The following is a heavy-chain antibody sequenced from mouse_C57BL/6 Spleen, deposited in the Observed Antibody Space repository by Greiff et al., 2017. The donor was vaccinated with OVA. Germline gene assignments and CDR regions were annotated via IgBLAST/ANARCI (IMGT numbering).Heavy chain of an antibody. D-gene: IGHD1-1*01. V-gene: IGHV1-50*01. CDR3: ARDYYYGSSYGYFDV. CDR2: IDPSDSDT. J-gene: IGHJ1*03. CDR1: GYTFTSYW. Sequence: QVQLQQPGAELVKPGASVKLSCKASGYTFTSYWMPWVKQRPGQGLEWIGEIDPSDSDTTYHQKFTGKATLTVDTSSSTAYMQLRSLTSEDSAVYFCARDYYYGSSYGYFDVWGTGTTVTVSS.